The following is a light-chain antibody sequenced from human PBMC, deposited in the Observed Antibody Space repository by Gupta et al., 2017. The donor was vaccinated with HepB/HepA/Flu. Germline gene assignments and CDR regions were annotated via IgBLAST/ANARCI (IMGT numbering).Light chain of an antibody. V-gene: IGKV3-15*01. J-gene: IGKJ2*01. CDR3: QQDHDWYT. Sequence: EIVMTQSPATLSVSPEERATLSCRASPSISSNLAWYQQKPGQAPRLLIYGASTRATGVPARFSGSGSGTEFTLTISSLQSEDFAVYYCQQDHDWYTFGQGTKLQIK. CDR2: GAS. CDR1: PSISSN.